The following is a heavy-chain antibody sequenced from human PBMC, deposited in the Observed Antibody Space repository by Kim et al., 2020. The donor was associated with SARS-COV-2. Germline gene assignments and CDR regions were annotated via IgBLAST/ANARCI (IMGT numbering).Heavy chain of an antibody. V-gene: IGHV3-9*01. J-gene: IGHJ3*01. Sequence: GGSLRLSCEGSGFIFAEYAFHWVRQRPGKGLEWVSGISCQGGFIGEGDSVRDRFSISRDNARNLTFLQMTQLRPDDTAVYYCTRERGKGNCDFFQGDDAFEVWGQGTTVTVAS. CDR3: TRERGKGNCDFFQGDDAFEV. CDR2: ISCQGGFI. CDR1: GFIFAEYA. D-gene: IGHD3-9*01.